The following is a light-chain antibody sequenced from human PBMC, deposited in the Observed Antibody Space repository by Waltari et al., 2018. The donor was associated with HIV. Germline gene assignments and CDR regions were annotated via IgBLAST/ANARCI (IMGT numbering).Light chain of an antibody. CDR2: RDN. Sequence: SYELTQPLSVSVALGQTATITCGGNNIGRQNVCWYQQKPGQAPVLIIYRDNTRPSGIPGRFSGSNSGNTATLTIRRAQAGDEADYYCQVRVSNTVVFGGATNLTVL. V-gene: IGLV3-9*01. J-gene: IGLJ2*01. CDR3: QVRVSNTVV. CDR1: NIGRQN.